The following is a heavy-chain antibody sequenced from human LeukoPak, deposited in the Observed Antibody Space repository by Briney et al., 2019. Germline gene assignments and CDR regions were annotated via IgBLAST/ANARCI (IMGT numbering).Heavy chain of an antibody. D-gene: IGHD4/OR15-4a*01. CDR3: ARGRAVLFFDP. CDR1: GGSISSGSYY. CDR2: IYTSGST. V-gene: IGHV4-61*02. Sequence: SETLSLTCTVSGGSISSGSYYWSWIRQPAGKGLEWIGRIYTSGSTNYNPSLKSRVTISVDTSKNQFSLKLSSVTAADTAVYYCARGRAVLFFDPWGQGTLVTVSS. J-gene: IGHJ5*02.